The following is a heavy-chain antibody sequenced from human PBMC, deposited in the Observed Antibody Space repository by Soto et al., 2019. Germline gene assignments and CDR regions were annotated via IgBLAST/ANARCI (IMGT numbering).Heavy chain of an antibody. CDR1: GYTFTSYG. V-gene: IGHV1-18*01. J-gene: IGHJ4*02. Sequence: QVQLVQSGAEVKKPGASVKVSCKASGYTFTSYGISWVRQAPGQGLEWMGWISAYNGNTNYAQKLQGRVTMTTDTSTTPAYMEMRSLRSDDTAVYYCARDWETTVNTQPEYWGQGTLVTVSA. CDR2: ISAYNGNT. CDR3: ARDWETTVNTQPEY. D-gene: IGHD4-17*01.